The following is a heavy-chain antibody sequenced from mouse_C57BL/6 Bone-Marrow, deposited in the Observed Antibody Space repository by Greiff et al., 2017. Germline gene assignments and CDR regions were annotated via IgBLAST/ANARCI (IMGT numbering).Heavy chain of an antibody. Sequence: EVKLMESGGGLVKPGGSLKLSCAASGFTFSDYGMQWVRQAPEKGLEWVAYISSGSSTIYYADTVKGRFTIARDNAKNTLFLQMTSLRSEDTAMYYCASLYYYGSPYYYAMDYWGQGTAVTVSS. D-gene: IGHD1-1*01. CDR1: GFTFSDYG. V-gene: IGHV5-17*01. CDR2: ISSGSSTI. CDR3: ASLYYYGSPYYYAMDY. J-gene: IGHJ4*01.